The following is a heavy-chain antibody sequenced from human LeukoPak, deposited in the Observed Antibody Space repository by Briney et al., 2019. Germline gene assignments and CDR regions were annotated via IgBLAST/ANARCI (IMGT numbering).Heavy chain of an antibody. CDR3: ARGNNRLHGTSWYNWFDP. CDR1: GCSFTSYW. Sequence: EALKISYKGSGCSFTSYWIGWGRRKAGKGGEGRGIIYTGDSHSRYSPSFPRQVTIPADESIRTAYLQCSSLKASDTAMYYCARGNNRLHGTSWYNWFDPWGQGTLVTVSS. J-gene: IGHJ5*02. V-gene: IGHV5-51*01. CDR2: IYTGDSHS. D-gene: IGHD6-13*01.